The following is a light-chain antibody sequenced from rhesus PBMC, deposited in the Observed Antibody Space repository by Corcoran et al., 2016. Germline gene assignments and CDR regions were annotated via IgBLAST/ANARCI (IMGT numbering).Light chain of an antibody. J-gene: IGKJ1*01. Sequence: EIVLTQSPATLSLSPGERATLSCRASQSVGSNLVWYQQKPDQAPRLLIYGASNRATGTPDRFRGRGSGTDFTLTISSLEPEDFAGYFCQQSNDWRTFGQGTKVEIK. CDR2: GAS. CDR1: QSVGSN. V-gene: IGKV3-42*03. CDR3: QQSNDWRT.